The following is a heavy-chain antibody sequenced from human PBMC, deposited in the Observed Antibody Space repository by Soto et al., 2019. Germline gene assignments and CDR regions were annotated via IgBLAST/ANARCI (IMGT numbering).Heavy chain of an antibody. CDR2: ISPYNGNT. D-gene: IGHD3-10*01. V-gene: IGHV1-18*04. Sequence: ASVKVSCKASGYTFVDYGFSWVRQAPGQGLEWMGWISPYNGNTHYVETFQGRVTMTTDTSTSTAFMELRTLTSDNTAVYYCARVPTPTHGDSNKNNFLDPWGQGTLVTVSS. J-gene: IGHJ5*02. CDR3: ARVPTPTHGDSNKNNFLDP. CDR1: GYTFVDYG.